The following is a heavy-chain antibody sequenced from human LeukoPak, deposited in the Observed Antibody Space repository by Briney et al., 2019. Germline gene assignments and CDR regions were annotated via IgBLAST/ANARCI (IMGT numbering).Heavy chain of an antibody. CDR2: FDPEDGET. D-gene: IGHD1-26*01. Sequence: ASVKVSCKVSGYTLTELSMHWVRQAPGKGLEWMGGFDPEDGETIYAQKFQGRVTMTEDTSTDTAYMELSSLRSEDTAVYYCARVVSGSGSYLFDYWGQGTLVTVSS. CDR3: ARVVSGSGSYLFDY. J-gene: IGHJ4*02. CDR1: GYTLTELS. V-gene: IGHV1-24*01.